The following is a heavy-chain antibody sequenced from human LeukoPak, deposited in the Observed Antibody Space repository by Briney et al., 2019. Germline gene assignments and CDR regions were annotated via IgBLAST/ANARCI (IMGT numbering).Heavy chain of an antibody. J-gene: IGHJ4*02. V-gene: IGHV4-59*01. CDR3: ARVLSGYFDY. D-gene: IGHD3-10*01. CDR2: IYYSGST. Sequence: SETLSLTCTVSGASISSYFWSWIRQPPGKGLEWIGNIYYSGSTNYNPSLKSRVTISLDTSRNHFSLRLSSVTAADTAVYYCARVLSGYFDYWGQGTLVTVSS. CDR1: GASISSYF.